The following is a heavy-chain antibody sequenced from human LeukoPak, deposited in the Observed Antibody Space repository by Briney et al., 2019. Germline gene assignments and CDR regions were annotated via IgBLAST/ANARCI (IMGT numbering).Heavy chain of an antibody. CDR1: GYAFTDYH. Sequence: VASVKVSCKASGYAFTDYHIHWVRQAPGQGLEWMGWINPNSGDTNYALKFQGWVTLTRDTSIGTVHMDVNRLKYDDTAVYFCARGGRADFWSAYSTLFDYWGQGTLVTVSS. CDR2: INPNSGDT. J-gene: IGHJ4*02. V-gene: IGHV1-2*04. CDR3: ARGGRADFWSAYSTLFDY. D-gene: IGHD3-3*01.